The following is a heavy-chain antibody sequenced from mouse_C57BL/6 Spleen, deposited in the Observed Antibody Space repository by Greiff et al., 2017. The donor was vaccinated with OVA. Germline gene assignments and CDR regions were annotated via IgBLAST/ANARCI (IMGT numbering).Heavy chain of an antibody. Sequence: VQLQQSGPGLVKPSQSLSLTCSVTGYSITSGYYWNWIRQFPGNKLEWMGYISYDGSNNYNPSLKNRISITRDTSKNQFFLKLNSVTTEDTATYYCARGYYDYFDYWGQGTTLTVSS. J-gene: IGHJ2*01. CDR2: ISYDGSN. CDR1: GYSITSGYY. V-gene: IGHV3-6*01. D-gene: IGHD2-4*01. CDR3: ARGYYDYFDY.